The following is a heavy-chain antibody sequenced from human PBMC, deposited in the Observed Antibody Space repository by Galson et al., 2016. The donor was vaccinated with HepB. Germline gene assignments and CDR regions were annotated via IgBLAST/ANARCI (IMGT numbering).Heavy chain of an antibody. CDR1: GDRVYHNGAA. Sequence: CAISGDRVYHNGAAWVWIRQSPSRGLEWLGRTFYRSTWENHYAGSVKNRITISPDTSRNQFSLHLNSVTPEDTAVYYCARAVMLGRGMDVWGQGTTVTVSS. CDR2: TFYRSTWEN. CDR3: ARAVMLGRGMDV. J-gene: IGHJ6*02. V-gene: IGHV6-1*01. D-gene: IGHD3-10*01.